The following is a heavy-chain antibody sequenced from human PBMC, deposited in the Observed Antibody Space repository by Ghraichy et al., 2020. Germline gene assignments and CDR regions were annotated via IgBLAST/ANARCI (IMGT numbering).Heavy chain of an antibody. Sequence: GGSLRLSCVATAFTFRSYGMHWIRQGPGKGLQWVSGIWYDGSKSYYADSLRGRFTISRDNSKNTLYLQMNSLRVDDTAVYYCATPTGGSSFWGQGTLVTVSS. CDR3: ATPTGGSSF. CDR1: AFTFRSYG. D-gene: IGHD3-10*01. V-gene: IGHV3-33*03. CDR2: IWYDGSKS. J-gene: IGHJ4*02.